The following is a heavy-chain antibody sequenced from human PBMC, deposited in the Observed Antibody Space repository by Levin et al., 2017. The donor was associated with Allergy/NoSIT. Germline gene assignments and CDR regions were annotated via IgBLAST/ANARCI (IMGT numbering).Heavy chain of an antibody. V-gene: IGHV4-34*01. D-gene: IGHD3-10*02. CDR2: INHSGNA. Sequence: SSETLSLTCAVYGGSFSGYYWTWIRQPPGKGLEWIGEINHSGNAIYSPSLKSRVTISADTSKNQFSLKLSSVTAADTAVYYCARGQLCLVNWGQGTLVTVSS. J-gene: IGHJ4*02. CDR1: GGSFSGYY. CDR3: ARGQLCLVN.